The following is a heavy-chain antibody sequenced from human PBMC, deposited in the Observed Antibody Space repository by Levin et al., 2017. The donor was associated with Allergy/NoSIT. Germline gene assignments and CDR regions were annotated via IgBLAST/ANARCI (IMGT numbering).Heavy chain of an antibody. Sequence: LGESLKISCAASGFTFSSYWMSWVRQAPGKGLEWVANIKQDGSEKYYVDSVKGRFTISRDNAKNSLYLQMNSLRAEDTAVYYCASSYISSSSWNYYYYGMDVWGQGTTVTVSS. CDR1: GFTFSSYW. CDR2: IKQDGSEK. D-gene: IGHD6-6*01. CDR3: ASSYISSSSWNYYYYGMDV. J-gene: IGHJ6*02. V-gene: IGHV3-7*01.